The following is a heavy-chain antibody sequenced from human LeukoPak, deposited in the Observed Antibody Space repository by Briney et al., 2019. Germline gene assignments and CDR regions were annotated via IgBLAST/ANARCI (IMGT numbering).Heavy chain of an antibody. J-gene: IGHJ4*02. CDR2: ISGSGDRT. CDR1: GFTFTSYT. Sequence: PGGSLRLSCAASGFTFTSYTMSWVRQAPRKGLEWVSGISGSGDRTYYADSVKGQFTISRDNSKSTLYLQMNSLRAEDTALYYCAKRSCSGGSCNFDYWGQGTLVTVSS. D-gene: IGHD2-15*01. CDR3: AKRSCSGGSCNFDY. V-gene: IGHV3-23*01.